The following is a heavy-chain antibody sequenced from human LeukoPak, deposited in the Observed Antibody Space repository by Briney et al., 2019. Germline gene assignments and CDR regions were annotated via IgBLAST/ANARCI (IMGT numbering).Heavy chain of an antibody. CDR1: GYTFTDYY. J-gene: IGHJ3*01. D-gene: IGHD1/OR15-1a*01. Sequence: SVKVSCKASGYTFTDYYMHWVRQAPGQGLEWVGWINPTSGGTNYAQKFQDRVTMTRDTSNNTSRMELSSLRSDDTAVYYCAREFRTTTWSYDAFDLWGQGTMVTVSS. V-gene: IGHV1-2*02. CDR2: INPTSGGT. CDR3: AREFRTTTWSYDAFDL.